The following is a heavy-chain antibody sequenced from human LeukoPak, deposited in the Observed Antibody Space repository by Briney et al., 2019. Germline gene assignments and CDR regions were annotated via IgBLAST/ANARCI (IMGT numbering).Heavy chain of an antibody. Sequence: GGSLRLSCAASGFTFSSYAMSWVRQAPGKGLEWVSAISGSGGSTYYADSVKGRFTISRDNSKNTLYLQMNSLRAEDTAVYYCAKDRWGGSSLGGAFDIWGQGTMVTVSS. CDR1: GFTFSSYA. D-gene: IGHD1-26*01. CDR3: AKDRWGGSSLGGAFDI. CDR2: ISGSGGST. J-gene: IGHJ3*02. V-gene: IGHV3-23*01.